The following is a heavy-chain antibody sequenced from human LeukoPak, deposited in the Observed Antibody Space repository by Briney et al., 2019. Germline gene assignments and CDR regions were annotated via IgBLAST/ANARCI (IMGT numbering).Heavy chain of an antibody. V-gene: IGHV4-59*08. CDR3: ARHRAYSSSSPFDY. D-gene: IGHD6-6*01. Sequence: PSETLSLTCTVSGGSISSYHWSWIRQPPGEGLEWIGYIYYSGSTNYNPSLRGRVTMFVDMSKNQFSLRLSSVTAADAAVYYCARHRAYSSSSPFDYWGQGTLVTVSS. J-gene: IGHJ4*02. CDR2: IYYSGST. CDR1: GGSISSYH.